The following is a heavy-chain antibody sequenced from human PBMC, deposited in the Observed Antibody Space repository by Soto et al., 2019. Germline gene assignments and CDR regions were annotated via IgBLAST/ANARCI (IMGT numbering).Heavy chain of an antibody. Sequence: PSETLSLTCTVSGGSISSGGYYWSWIRQHPGKGLEWIGYIYYSGSTYYNPSLKSRVTISVDTSKNQFSLKLSSVTAADTAVYYCARLTKGVRGVSNWFDPWGQGTLVTVSS. CDR1: GGSISSGGYY. V-gene: IGHV4-31*03. CDR3: ARLTKGVRGVSNWFDP. CDR2: IYYSGST. D-gene: IGHD3-10*01. J-gene: IGHJ5*02.